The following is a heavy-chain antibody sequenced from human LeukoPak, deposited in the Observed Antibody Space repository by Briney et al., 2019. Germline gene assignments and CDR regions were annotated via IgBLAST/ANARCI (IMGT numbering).Heavy chain of an antibody. CDR1: GFTFSSCW. V-gene: IGHV3-74*01. CDR2: INSDGSST. J-gene: IGHJ3*02. CDR3: ARGIYYDSSGYYSDDAFDI. D-gene: IGHD3-22*01. Sequence: GGSLRLSCAASGFTFSSCWMHWVRQAPGKGLVWVSRINSDGSSTSYADSVKGRFTISRDNAKNTLYLQMNSLRAEDTAVYYCARGIYYDSSGYYSDDAFDIWGQGTMVTVSS.